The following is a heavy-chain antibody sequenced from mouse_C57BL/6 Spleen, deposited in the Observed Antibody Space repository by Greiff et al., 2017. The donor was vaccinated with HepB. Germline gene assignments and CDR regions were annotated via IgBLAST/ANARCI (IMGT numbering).Heavy chain of an antibody. CDR1: GYTFTSYW. V-gene: IGHV1-53*01. J-gene: IGHJ4*01. D-gene: IGHD2-12*01. CDR3: ARGGLTLGGAMDY. CDR2: INPSNGGT. Sequence: VQLQQSGTELVKPGASVKLSCKASGYTFTSYWMHWVKQRPGQGLEWIGNINPSNGGTNYNEKFKSKATLTVDKSSSTAYMQLSSLTSEDSAVYYCARGGLTLGGAMDYWGQGTSVTVSS.